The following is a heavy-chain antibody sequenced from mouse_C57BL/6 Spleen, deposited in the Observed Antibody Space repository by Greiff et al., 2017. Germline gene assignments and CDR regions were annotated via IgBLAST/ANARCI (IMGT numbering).Heavy chain of an antibody. CDR3: KRGDGKGGY. V-gene: IGHV1-64*01. D-gene: IGHD2-1*01. J-gene: IGHJ2*01. Sequence: QVQLQQPGAELVKPGASVKLSCKASGYTFTSYWMHWVKQRPGQGLEWIGVIHPNSGSTNYNEKFKSKATLTVDKTSSTAYMQLSSLTSEDSAVYYCKRGDGKGGYWGQGTTRTVSS. CDR2: IHPNSGST. CDR1: GYTFTSYW.